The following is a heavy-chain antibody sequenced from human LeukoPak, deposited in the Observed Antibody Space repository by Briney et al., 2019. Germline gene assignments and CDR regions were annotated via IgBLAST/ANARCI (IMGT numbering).Heavy chain of an antibody. Sequence: ASVKVSCKASGYTFSNYDINWVRQATGQGPEWMGWMNPNSGNTGYAQKFQDRVTITRNTSISTAYMELSSLRSEDTAVYYCARMNYHDTSGYHSPNWFDPWGQGTLVTVSS. CDR3: ARMNYHDTSGYHSPNWFDP. J-gene: IGHJ5*02. V-gene: IGHV1-8*03. CDR1: GYTFSNYD. D-gene: IGHD3-22*01. CDR2: MNPNSGNT.